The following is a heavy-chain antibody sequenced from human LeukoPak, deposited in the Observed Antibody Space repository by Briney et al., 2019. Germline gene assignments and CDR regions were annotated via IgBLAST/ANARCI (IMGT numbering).Heavy chain of an antibody. CDR3: ARGLGPIYFDY. Sequence: SETLSLTCTVSGGSVSSGNLYWSWIRQPPGTGLEWIGYIYYSGSTNYNPSLKSRVTVSADMSKNQFSLKLNFVTAADTAVYYCARGLGPIYFDYWGQGTLVTVSS. J-gene: IGHJ4*02. V-gene: IGHV4-61*01. CDR2: IYYSGST. CDR1: GGSVSSGNLY. D-gene: IGHD3-16*01.